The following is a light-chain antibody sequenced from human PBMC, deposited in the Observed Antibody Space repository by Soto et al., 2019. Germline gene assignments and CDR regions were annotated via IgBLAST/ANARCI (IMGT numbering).Light chain of an antibody. Sequence: DIQMTQSPSSLAACLGDSLSIACRASQYISTYLNWYQQKPGKAPKLLIYVASNLQSGVPSRFSGSGSGTDFTLTISSLQPEDIATYYCQESYSTSFGQGTKVDIK. V-gene: IGKV1-39*01. CDR3: QESYSTS. CDR1: QYISTY. CDR2: VAS. J-gene: IGKJ1*01.